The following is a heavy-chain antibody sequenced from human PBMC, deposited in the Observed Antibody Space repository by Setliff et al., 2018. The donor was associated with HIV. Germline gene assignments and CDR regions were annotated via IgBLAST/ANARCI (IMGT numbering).Heavy chain of an antibody. J-gene: IGHJ6*02. CDR1: GYSISNDYY. V-gene: IGHV4-38-2*02. D-gene: IGHD1-1*01. CDR2: IYHSGNT. CDR3: ARDGSRTTGATGYYYGLDV. Sequence: SETLSLTCTVSGYSISNDYYWGWIRQPPGKGLEWIASIYHSGNTYYNPSLKSRITISVDTSKNQFSLRLSSVTAADTAVYYCARDGSRTTGATGYYYGLDVWGQGTTVTVSS.